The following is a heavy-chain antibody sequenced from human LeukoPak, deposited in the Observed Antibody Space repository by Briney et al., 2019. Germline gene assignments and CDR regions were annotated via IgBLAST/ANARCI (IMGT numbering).Heavy chain of an antibody. Sequence: GGSLRLSCAASGFTFSSYAMSWVRQAPGKGPEGVSAISGSGGSTYYADSVKGRFTISRDNSKNTLYLQMNSLRAEDTAVYYCAKVRLGYSSGWYGYWGQVTLVTVSS. V-gene: IGHV3-23*01. D-gene: IGHD6-19*01. CDR1: GFTFSSYA. CDR2: ISGSGGST. CDR3: AKVRLGYSSGWYGY. J-gene: IGHJ4*02.